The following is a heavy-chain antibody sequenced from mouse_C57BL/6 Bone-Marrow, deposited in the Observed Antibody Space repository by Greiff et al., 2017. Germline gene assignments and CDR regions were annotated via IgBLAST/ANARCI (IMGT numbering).Heavy chain of an antibody. CDR2: IRNKANNHAT. J-gene: IGHJ4*01. Sequence: EVKVEESGGGLVQPGGSMKLSCAASGFTFSDAWMDWVRQSPEKGLEWVAEIRNKANNHATYYAESVKGRFTISRDDSKSSVYLQMNSLRAEDTGIYYCTRRLRRGDYYAMDYWGQGTSVTVSS. CDR1: GFTFSDAW. D-gene: IGHD2-4*01. CDR3: TRRLRRGDYYAMDY. V-gene: IGHV6-6*01.